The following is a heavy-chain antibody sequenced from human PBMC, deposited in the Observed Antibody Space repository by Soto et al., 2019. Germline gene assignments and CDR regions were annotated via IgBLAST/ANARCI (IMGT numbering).Heavy chain of an antibody. CDR2: VYYSGTT. Sequence: SETLSLTCNVSGGSISNSSYYWGWIRQSPGKGLEWIGSVYYSGTTYYNPSLRSRLTVSVDTSENQISLKLSSVTAADTAVYYCTSFYDSSGYYRNSYGMDVWGQGTTVTVSS. CDR3: TSFYDSSGYYRNSYGMDV. CDR1: GGSISNSSYY. V-gene: IGHV4-39*01. J-gene: IGHJ6*02. D-gene: IGHD3-22*01.